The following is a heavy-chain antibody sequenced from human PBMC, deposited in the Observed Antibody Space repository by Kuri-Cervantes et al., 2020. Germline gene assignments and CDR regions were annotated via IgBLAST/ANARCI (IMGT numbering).Heavy chain of an antibody. Sequence: GESLKISCAASGFTFSSYGMHWVRQAPGKGLEWVAVISYDGSNKYYADSVKGRFTISRDNSKNTLYLQMNSLRAEDTAVYYCAVHSGSYYYFDYWGQGTLVTVSS. V-gene: IGHV3-30*03. CDR3: AVHSGSYYYFDY. CDR2: ISYDGSNK. J-gene: IGHJ4*02. D-gene: IGHD1-26*01. CDR1: GFTFSSYG.